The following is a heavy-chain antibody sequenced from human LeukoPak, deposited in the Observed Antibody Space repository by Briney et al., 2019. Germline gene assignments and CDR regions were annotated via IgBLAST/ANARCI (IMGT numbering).Heavy chain of an antibody. Sequence: GSLRLSCAASGFTFSSYAMSWVRQAPGKGLEWVANVKQDGNEKHYVDSVKGRFTIFRDNAKNSLYLQMNSLSSEDTAVYYCTRERDTGKYWGDLQHWGQGTLVTVSS. CDR2: VKQDGNEK. D-gene: IGHD2-8*02. CDR3: TRERDTGKYWGDLQH. CDR1: GFTFSSYA. J-gene: IGHJ1*01. V-gene: IGHV3-7*01.